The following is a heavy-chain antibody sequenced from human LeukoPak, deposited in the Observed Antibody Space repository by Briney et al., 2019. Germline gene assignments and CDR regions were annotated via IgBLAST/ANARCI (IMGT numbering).Heavy chain of an antibody. CDR1: GFTFSSYW. V-gene: IGHV3-7*01. Sequence: TGGSLRLSCAASGFTFSSYWMSWVRQAPGKGLEWVANIKQDGSEKYYVDSVKGRFTISRDNAKNSLYLQMNSLRAEDTAVYYCARGRSYDSSGYYYAFGYWGQGTLVTVSS. CDR3: ARGRSYDSSGYYYAFGY. J-gene: IGHJ4*02. CDR2: IKQDGSEK. D-gene: IGHD3-22*01.